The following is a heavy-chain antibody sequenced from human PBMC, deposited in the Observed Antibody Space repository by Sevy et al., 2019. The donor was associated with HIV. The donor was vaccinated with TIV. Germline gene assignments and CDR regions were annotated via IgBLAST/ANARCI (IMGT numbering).Heavy chain of an antibody. Sequence: GGSLRLSCAASNLTFEDYAMHWVRRAPGKGLEWVSGISWNGADIGFAASVKGRFTISRDNAKSSVYLQINSLTPEDTGVYYCAKGQQLITQSGSYFFYGMNVWGQGTTVTVSS. CDR1: NLTFEDYA. V-gene: IGHV3-9*01. CDR3: AKGQQLITQSGSYFFYGMNV. J-gene: IGHJ6*02. D-gene: IGHD6-13*01. CDR2: ISWNGADI.